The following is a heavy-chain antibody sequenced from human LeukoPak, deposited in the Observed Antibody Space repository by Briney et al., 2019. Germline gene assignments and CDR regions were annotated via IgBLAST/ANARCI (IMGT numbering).Heavy chain of an antibody. D-gene: IGHD1-26*01. J-gene: IGHJ4*02. CDR1: GGSISSSSYY. V-gene: IGHV4-39*01. CDR2: IYYSGST. Sequence: SETLSLTCTVSGGSISSSSYYWGWIRQPPGKGLEWIGSIYYSGSTYYNPSLKSRVTISVDTSKNQFSLKLSSVTAADTAVYYCASLKRSWHLHSSSQTIDYWGQGALVTVSS. CDR3: ASLKRSWHLHSSSQTIDY.